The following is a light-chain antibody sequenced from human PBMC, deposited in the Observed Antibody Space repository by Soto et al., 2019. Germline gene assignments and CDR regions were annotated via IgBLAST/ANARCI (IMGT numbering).Light chain of an antibody. Sequence: QSVLTQPPSVSGALGQRVTISCTGSSSNIGAGYDVHWYQQLPGTAPKLLIYANSRRPSGVPDRFSGSKSGTSASLAITGLQAEDEADYYCQSYDSSLSGFYVFGTGTKVTVL. V-gene: IGLV1-40*01. CDR3: QSYDSSLSGFYV. CDR2: ANS. CDR1: SSNIGAGYD. J-gene: IGLJ1*01.